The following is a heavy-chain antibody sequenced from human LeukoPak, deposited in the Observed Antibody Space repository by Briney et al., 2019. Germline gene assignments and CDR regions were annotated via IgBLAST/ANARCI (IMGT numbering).Heavy chain of an antibody. J-gene: IGHJ4*02. CDR2: IYPGDSDT. D-gene: IGHD3-22*01. Sequence: GESLKISCKGSGYSFTSYWIGWVRQMPGKGPEWMGIIYPGDSDTRYSPSFQGQVTISADKSISTAYLQWSSLKASDTAMYYCARSPNYYDSSGPVDYWGQGTLVTVSS. V-gene: IGHV5-51*01. CDR3: ARSPNYYDSSGPVDY. CDR1: GYSFTSYW.